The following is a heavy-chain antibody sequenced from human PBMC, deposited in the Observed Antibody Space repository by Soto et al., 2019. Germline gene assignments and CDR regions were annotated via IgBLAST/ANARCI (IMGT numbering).Heavy chain of an antibody. CDR3: ARVVDYYDPYYYYSMDV. J-gene: IGHJ6*02. V-gene: IGHV1-69*13. Sequence: GASVKVSCKASGGTFSSYAISWVRQAPGQGLEWMGGIIPIFGTANYAQKFQGRVTITADESTSTAYMELSSLRSEDTAVYYCARVVDYYDPYYYYSMDVWGQGTTVTVSS. CDR2: IIPIFGTA. D-gene: IGHD3-22*01. CDR1: GGTFSSYA.